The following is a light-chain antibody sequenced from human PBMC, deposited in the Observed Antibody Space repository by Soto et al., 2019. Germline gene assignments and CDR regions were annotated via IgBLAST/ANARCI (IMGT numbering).Light chain of an antibody. CDR2: DAS. V-gene: IGKV3-15*01. CDR1: QSVSSN. J-gene: IGKJ4*01. CDR3: HQYNNWPPLT. Sequence: EIVMTQSPATLSVSPGERATLSCRASQSVSSNLAWYQLKPGQTPRLLIHDASTRATGIPARFSGSGSGTEFTLTISSLQSEDVALYYCHQYNNWPPLTFGGGTKVEIK.